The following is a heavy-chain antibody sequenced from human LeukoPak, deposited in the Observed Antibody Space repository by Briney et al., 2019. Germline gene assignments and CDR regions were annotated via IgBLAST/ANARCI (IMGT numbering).Heavy chain of an antibody. Sequence: PGGSLRLSCAASGFTFSSYSMNWVRQAPGKGLEWVSSISSSSSYIYYADSVKGRFTISRDNAKNSLYLQMNSLRAEDTAVYYCARDRIAVAPLDYWGQGTLVTVSS. CDR2: ISSSSSYI. CDR1: GFTFSSYS. CDR3: ARDRIAVAPLDY. J-gene: IGHJ4*02. V-gene: IGHV3-21*01. D-gene: IGHD6-19*01.